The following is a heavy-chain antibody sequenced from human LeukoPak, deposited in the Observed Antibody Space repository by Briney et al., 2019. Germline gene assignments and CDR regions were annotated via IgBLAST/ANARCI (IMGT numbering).Heavy chain of an antibody. CDR1: GGSISPYD. CDR3: ARYNYDFWSGYSKWFDP. J-gene: IGHJ5*02. D-gene: IGHD3-3*01. V-gene: IGHV4-59*01. CDR2: IYYSGST. Sequence: SETLSLTCTVSGGSISPYDWSWIRQPTGKGLEWIGYIYYSGSTNYNPSLKSRVTISVDTSKNQFSLKLSSVTAADTAVYYCARYNYDFWSGYSKWFDPWGQGTLVTVSS.